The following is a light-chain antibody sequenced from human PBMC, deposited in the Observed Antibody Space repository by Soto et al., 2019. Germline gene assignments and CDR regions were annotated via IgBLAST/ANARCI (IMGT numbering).Light chain of an antibody. CDR3: CSLAGSDTVI. CDR2: DVS. CDR1: SSDVGAYNY. J-gene: IGLJ2*01. Sequence: QSVLTQPPSVSGSPRQSVSISCTGSSSDVGAYNYVSWYQQHPGEAPKLMIYDVSRRPSGVPDRFSGSKSGNTASLTISGLQAEDEADYYCCSLAGSDTVIFGGGTKLTVL. V-gene: IGLV2-11*01.